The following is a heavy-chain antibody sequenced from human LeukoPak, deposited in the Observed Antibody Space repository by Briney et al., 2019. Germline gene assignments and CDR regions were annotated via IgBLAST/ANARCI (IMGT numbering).Heavy chain of an antibody. D-gene: IGHD6-19*01. CDR1: GFTSSNYW. V-gene: IGHV3-7*01. CDR3: ARDRGSSGWYEFDY. CDR2: IKQDESEK. J-gene: IGHJ4*02. Sequence: GGSLRLSCAASGFTSSNYWMSWVRQAPGKGLEWVANIKQDESEKYYVDSVKGRFTISRDNAKNSLYLQMNSLRAEDTAVYYCARDRGSSGWYEFDYWGQGTLVTVSS.